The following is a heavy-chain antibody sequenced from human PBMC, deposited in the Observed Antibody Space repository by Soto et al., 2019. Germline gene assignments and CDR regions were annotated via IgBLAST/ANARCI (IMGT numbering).Heavy chain of an antibody. CDR1: GGTFSSYA. D-gene: IGHD6-13*01. CDR2: IIPIFGTA. Sequence: QVQLVESGAEVKKPGCSVKLSCKASGGTFSSYAISWVRQAPGQGLEWMGGIIPIFGTANYAQKVQGRVTSTADESTITTYMEMSSLRSDDKAVYYCARGYSSPKQSYDDYYDGMDVWGQGTTVTVSS. CDR3: ARGYSSPKQSYDDYYDGMDV. J-gene: IGHJ6*02. V-gene: IGHV1-69*01.